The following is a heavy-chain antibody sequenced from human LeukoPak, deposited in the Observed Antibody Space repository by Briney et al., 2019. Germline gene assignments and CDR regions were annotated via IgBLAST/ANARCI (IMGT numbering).Heavy chain of an antibody. J-gene: IGHJ4*02. D-gene: IGHD5-24*01. Sequence: PGGSLRLSCAASGFTFSTSWMSWVRQAPGKGLEWVANIKRDGSEKYYVDSVKGRFTISRDNSKNSLYLQMNSLRAEDPAVYYCARDLLGRDGYNFDYWGQGTLVTVSS. V-gene: IGHV3-7*01. CDR1: GFTFSTSW. CDR2: IKRDGSEK. CDR3: ARDLLGRDGYNFDY.